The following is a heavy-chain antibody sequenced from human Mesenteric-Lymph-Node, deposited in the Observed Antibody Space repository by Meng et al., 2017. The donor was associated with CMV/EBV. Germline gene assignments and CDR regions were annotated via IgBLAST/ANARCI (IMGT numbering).Heavy chain of an antibody. Sequence: SGFSRSTSGVGVGWIRQSPGKALEWLGLIYWDDDKHYSPSLKSRVTITKDTSRNQVFLTMTNVDPADTATYYCAHGPMVRGVIIGFDYWGQGTLVTVSS. CDR3: AHGPMVRGVIIGFDY. CDR1: GFSRSTSGVG. CDR2: IYWDDDK. D-gene: IGHD3-10*01. V-gene: IGHV2-5*02. J-gene: IGHJ4*02.